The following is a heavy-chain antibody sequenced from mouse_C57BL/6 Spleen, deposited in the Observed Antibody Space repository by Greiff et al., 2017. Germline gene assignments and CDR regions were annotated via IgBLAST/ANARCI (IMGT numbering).Heavy chain of an antibody. CDR3: ARVGAYNWYFDV. CDR1: GYTFTSYW. V-gene: IGHV1-52*01. J-gene: IGHJ1*03. D-gene: IGHD6-5*01. CDR2: IDPSDSET. Sequence: QVQLQQPGAELVRPGSSVKLSCKASGYTFTSYWMHWVKQRPIQGLEWIGNIDPSDSETHYNQKFKDKATLTVDKSSSTAYMQLSSLTSEDSAVYYCARVGAYNWYFDVWGTGTTVTVSS.